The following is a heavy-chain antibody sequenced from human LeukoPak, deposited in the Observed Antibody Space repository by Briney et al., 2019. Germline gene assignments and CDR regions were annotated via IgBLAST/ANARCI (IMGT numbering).Heavy chain of an antibody. CDR3: TTNYGWGSYYKEGYYYGMDV. CDR1: GFTFSGSA. D-gene: IGHD3-10*01. Sequence: GGSLRLSCAASGFTFSGSAMHWDRQASGKGLEWVGRIRNKANSNATAYAASVKGRITIYRDDSKNKAYLQMNSLKTEDTAGYYCTTNYGWGSYYKEGYYYGMDVWGQGSTVTVSS. J-gene: IGHJ6*01. V-gene: IGHV3-73*01. CDR2: IRNKANSNAT.